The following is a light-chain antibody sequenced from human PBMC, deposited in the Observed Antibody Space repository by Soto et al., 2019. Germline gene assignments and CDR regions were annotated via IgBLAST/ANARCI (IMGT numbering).Light chain of an antibody. CDR1: QSISSW. CDR3: QPYNSYSPWT. Sequence: DIQMTQSPSTLSASVGDRVTITCRASQSISSWLAWYQQKPGKAPKLLIYKASSLESGVPSRFSGSGSGTEFTLTISSLQPDDCATYYCQPYNSYSPWTFGQGTKVEIK. CDR2: KAS. J-gene: IGKJ1*01. V-gene: IGKV1-5*03.